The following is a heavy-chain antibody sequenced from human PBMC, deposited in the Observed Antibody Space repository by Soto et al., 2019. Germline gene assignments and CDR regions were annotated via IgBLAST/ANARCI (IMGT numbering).Heavy chain of an antibody. CDR3: ASHDGARLVPAAIIFGSGWFDP. CDR1: GFTFSDYY. D-gene: IGHD2-2*02. V-gene: IGHV3-11*01. CDR2: ISSSGSTI. Sequence: QVQLVESGGGLVKPGGSLRLSCAASGFTFSDYYMSWIRQAPGKGLEWVSYISSSGSTIYYADSVKGRFTISRDNAKNSLYLQMNSLRAEDTAVYYCASHDGARLVPAAIIFGSGWFDPWGQGTLVTVSS. J-gene: IGHJ5*02.